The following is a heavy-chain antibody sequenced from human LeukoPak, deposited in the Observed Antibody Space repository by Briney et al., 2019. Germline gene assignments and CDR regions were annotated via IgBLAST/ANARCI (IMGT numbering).Heavy chain of an antibody. CDR1: GFTFSSYG. D-gene: IGHD2-15*01. CDR3: AKGWHCSGGSCPQTYYYYMDV. Sequence: PGGSLRLSCAASGFTFSSYGMHWVRQAPGKGLEWVAVIWYDGSNKYYADSVKVRFTISRDNSKNTLYLQMNSLRAEDTAVYYCAKGWHCSGGSCPQTYYYYMDVWGKGTTVTVSS. CDR2: IWYDGSNK. V-gene: IGHV3-33*06. J-gene: IGHJ6*03.